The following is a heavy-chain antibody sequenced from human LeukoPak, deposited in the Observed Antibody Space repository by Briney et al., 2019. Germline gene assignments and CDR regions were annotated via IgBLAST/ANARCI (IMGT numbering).Heavy chain of an antibody. J-gene: IGHJ4*02. CDR3: ARSSQWLVRGYYFDY. V-gene: IGHV4-39*01. CDR2: IYYSGST. CDR1: GGSISSSSYY. Sequence: KPSETLSLTCTVSGGSISSSSYYWGWIRQPPGKGLEWIGSIYYSGSTYYNPSLKSRVTISVDTSKNRFSLKLSSVTAADTAVYYCARSSQWLVRGYYFDYWGQGTLVTVSS. D-gene: IGHD6-19*01.